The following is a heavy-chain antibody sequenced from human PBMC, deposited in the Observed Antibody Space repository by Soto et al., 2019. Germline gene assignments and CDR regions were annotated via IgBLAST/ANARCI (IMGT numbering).Heavy chain of an antibody. D-gene: IGHD3-3*01. Sequence: SQTLSLTCAISGDSVSSNSAAWNWIRQSPSRGLEWLGRTYYRSKWYNDYAVSVKSRITINPDTSKNQFSLQLNSVTPEDTAVYYCARGGRHKIFSNSYGMDVWGQGTTVTVSS. CDR1: GDSVSSNSAA. J-gene: IGHJ6*02. CDR2: TYYRSKWYN. V-gene: IGHV6-1*01. CDR3: ARGGRHKIFSNSYGMDV.